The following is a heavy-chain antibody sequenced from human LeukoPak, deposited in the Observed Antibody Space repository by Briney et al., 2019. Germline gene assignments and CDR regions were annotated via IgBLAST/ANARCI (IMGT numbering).Heavy chain of an antibody. V-gene: IGHV3-9*03. CDR2: ISWNSGSI. CDR1: GFTFDDYA. D-gene: IGHD2-15*01. CDR3: VKDVGLGFCSGGSCSAHFDH. Sequence: GGSLRLSCAASGFTFDDYAMHWVRQAPGKGLEWVSGISWNSGSIVYVDSVKGRFTISRDNAKNSLYLQMDSLRPEDMALYYCVKDVGLGFCSGGSCSAHFDHWGQGTLVTVSS. J-gene: IGHJ4*02.